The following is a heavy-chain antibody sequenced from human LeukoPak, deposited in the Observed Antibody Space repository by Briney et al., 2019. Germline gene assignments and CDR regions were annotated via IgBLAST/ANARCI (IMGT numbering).Heavy chain of an antibody. J-gene: IGHJ4*02. D-gene: IGHD5-12*01. CDR1: GFTFSSYA. CDR2: ISGSGGST. V-gene: IGHV3-23*01. CDR3: AKDDSGYAWFDY. Sequence: GGSLRLSCAACGFTFSSYAMRWVRQAPGRGVEGVSAISGSGGSTYYADSVKGRFTISRDNSKNTLYLQMNSLRAEDTAVYYCAKDDSGYAWFDYWGQGTLVTVSS.